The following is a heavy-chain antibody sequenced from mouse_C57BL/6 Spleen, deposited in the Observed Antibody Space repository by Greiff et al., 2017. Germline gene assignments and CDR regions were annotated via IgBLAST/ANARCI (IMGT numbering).Heavy chain of an antibody. CDR3: ARGGSGWYFDV. Sequence: VQRVESGAELVRPGASVKLSCKASGYTFTDYYINWVKQRPGQGLEWIARIYPGSGNTYYNEKFKGKATLTAEKSSRTAYMQLSSLTSEVSAVYFCARGGSGWYFDVWGTGTTVTVSS. J-gene: IGHJ1*03. CDR2: IYPGSGNT. V-gene: IGHV1-76*01. CDR1: GYTFTDYY.